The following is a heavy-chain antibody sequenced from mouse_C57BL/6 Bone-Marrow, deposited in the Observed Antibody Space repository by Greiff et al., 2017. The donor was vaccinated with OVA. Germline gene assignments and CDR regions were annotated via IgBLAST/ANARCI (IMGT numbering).Heavy chain of an antibody. J-gene: IGHJ2*01. V-gene: IGHV14-4*01. Sequence: EVKVVESGAELVRPGASVKLSCTASGFNIKDDYMHWVKQRPEQGLEWIGWIDPENGDTEYASKFQGKATITADTSSNTAYLQLSSLTSEDTAVYYCTWFDYWGQGTTLTVSS. CDR1: GFNIKDDY. CDR3: TWFDY. CDR2: IDPENGDT.